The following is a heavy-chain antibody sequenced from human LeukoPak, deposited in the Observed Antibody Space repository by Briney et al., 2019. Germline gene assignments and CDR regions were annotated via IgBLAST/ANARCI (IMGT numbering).Heavy chain of an antibody. Sequence: ASLKVSCKASGYTFTGYYMHWVRLAPGQGLEWVGWINPKSGGTNFAQKFQGRVTMTRDTSISTAYMELSRLRSDDTAFYYCARTLYVSAVPGGLDYWGQGTLITVSS. J-gene: IGHJ4*02. CDR2: INPKSGGT. V-gene: IGHV1-2*02. CDR3: ARTLYVSAVPGGLDY. CDR1: GYTFTGYY. D-gene: IGHD3-10*02.